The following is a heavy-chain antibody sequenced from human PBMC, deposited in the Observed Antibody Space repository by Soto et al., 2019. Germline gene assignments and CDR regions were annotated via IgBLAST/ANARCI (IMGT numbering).Heavy chain of an antibody. CDR2: IYYSGST. J-gene: IGHJ6*02. D-gene: IGHD3-22*01. V-gene: IGHV4-61*01. CDR1: GGSVSSGSYY. Sequence: SETLSLTCTVSGGSVSSGSYYWSWIRQPPGKGLEWIGYIYYSGSTNYNPSLKSRVTISVDTSKNQFSLKLSSVTAADTAVYYCARDTYYYDSSGYYYRTKYYYYGMDVWGQGTTVTVSS. CDR3: ARDTYYYDSSGYYYRTKYYYYGMDV.